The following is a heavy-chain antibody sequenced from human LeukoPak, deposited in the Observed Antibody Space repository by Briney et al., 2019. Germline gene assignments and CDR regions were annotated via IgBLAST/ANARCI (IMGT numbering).Heavy chain of an antibody. V-gene: IGHV3-21*01. CDR2: IRSSSSYI. CDR3: ARAVVPATYYYYYYYMDV. CDR1: GITFSSYS. Sequence: GGSPRLSCSTSGITFSSYSMNWGRQAPGKGLEWVSSIRSSSSYIYYADSVKGRFTISRDNAKNSLYLQMNSLRAEDTAVYYCARAVVPATYYYYYYYMDVWGKGTTVTVSS. J-gene: IGHJ6*03. D-gene: IGHD2-2*01.